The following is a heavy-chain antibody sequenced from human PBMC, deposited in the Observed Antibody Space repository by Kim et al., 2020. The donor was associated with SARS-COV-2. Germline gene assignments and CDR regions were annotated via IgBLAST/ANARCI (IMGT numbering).Heavy chain of an antibody. D-gene: IGHD6-13*01. CDR1: GFTFSSYG. V-gene: IGHV3-30*18. CDR3: AKEYSSSWYYFDY. Sequence: GGSLRLSCAASGFTFSSYGMHWVRQAPGKGLEWVAVISYDGSNKYYADSVKGRFTISRDNSKNTLYLQMNSLRAEDTAVYYCAKEYSSSWYYFDYWGQGTLVTVSS. J-gene: IGHJ4*02. CDR2: ISYDGSNK.